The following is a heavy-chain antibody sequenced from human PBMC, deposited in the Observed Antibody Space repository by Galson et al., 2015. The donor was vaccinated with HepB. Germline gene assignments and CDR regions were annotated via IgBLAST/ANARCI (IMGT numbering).Heavy chain of an antibody. V-gene: IGHV4-59*12. J-gene: IGHJ3*02. Sequence: SETLSLTCTVFAGSITTNYWSWIRQSPGKGLEWIGYIYYSRSTKYNPSLKSRVTISVDTSKNQIFLKLSSVTAADTAVYYCARDYIVPSAKRTFDIWGPGTKVSVSS. CDR3: ARDYIVPSAKRTFDI. D-gene: IGHD2-15*01. CDR1: AGSITTNY. CDR2: IYYSRST.